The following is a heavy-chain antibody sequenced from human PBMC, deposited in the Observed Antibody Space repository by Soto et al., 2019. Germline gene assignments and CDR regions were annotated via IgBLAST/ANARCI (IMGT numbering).Heavy chain of an antibody. CDR2: MNPNSGNT. CDR1: GYTITSYD. J-gene: IGHJ3*02. Sequence: ASVKVYCKASGYTITSYDINWVRQATGQGLEWMGWMNPNSGNTGYAQKFQGRVTMTRNTSISTAYMELSSLRSEDTAVYYCARGPLELLELGNVFDIWGQGTMVTVS. D-gene: IGHD1-7*01. CDR3: ARGPLELLELGNVFDI. V-gene: IGHV1-8*01.